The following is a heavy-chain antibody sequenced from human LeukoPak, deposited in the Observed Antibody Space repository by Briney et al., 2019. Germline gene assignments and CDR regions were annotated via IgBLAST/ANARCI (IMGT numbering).Heavy chain of an antibody. J-gene: IGHJ4*02. V-gene: IGHV4-39*01. CDR2: IYYSGST. Sequence: PSETLSLTCTVSGGSISSSSYYWGWIRQPPGTGLEWIGSIYYSGSTYYNPSLKSRVTISVDTSKNQFSLKLSSVTAADTAVYYCARQGSSGWYRFDYWGQGTLVTVSS. CDR1: GGSISSSSYY. D-gene: IGHD6-19*01. CDR3: ARQGSSGWYRFDY.